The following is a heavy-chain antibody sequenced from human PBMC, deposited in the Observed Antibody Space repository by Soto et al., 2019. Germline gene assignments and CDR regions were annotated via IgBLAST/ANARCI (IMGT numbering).Heavy chain of an antibody. CDR2: IYISGTT. D-gene: IGHD5-12*01. Sequence: QVQLQESGPGLVKPSQTLSLTCNVSGVSIGSGDYYWSWIRQPPGKGLEWIGYIYISGTTYYNPSLKSRLTISLDTSRNVCSLKLRSVTAADTAAYYCARVPPPYSFSYDDWGQGTLVTVSS. CDR3: ARVPPPYSFSYDD. J-gene: IGHJ4*02. CDR1: GVSIGSGDYY. V-gene: IGHV4-30-4*01.